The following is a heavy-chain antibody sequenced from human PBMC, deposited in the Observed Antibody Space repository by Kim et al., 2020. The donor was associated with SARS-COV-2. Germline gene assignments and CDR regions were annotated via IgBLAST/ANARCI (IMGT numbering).Heavy chain of an antibody. CDR3: ARLITMVRGDATDAFDI. D-gene: IGHD3-10*01. CDR1: GYSFTSYW. CDR2: IYPGDSDT. J-gene: IGHJ3*02. V-gene: IGHV5-51*01. Sequence: GESLKISCKGSGYSFTSYWIGWVRQMPGKGLEWMGIIYPGDSDTRYSPSFQGQVTISADKSISTAYLQWSSLKASDTAMYYCARLITMVRGDATDAFDIWGQGTMVTVSS.